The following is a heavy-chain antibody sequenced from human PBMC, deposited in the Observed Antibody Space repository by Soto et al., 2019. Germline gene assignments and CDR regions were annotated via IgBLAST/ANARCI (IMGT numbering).Heavy chain of an antibody. CDR2: VHSSGGT. V-gene: IGHV4-39*01. CDR1: GGCFTSAAYF. J-gene: IGHJ5*02. CDR3: ASVVVGATRQTGSDL. D-gene: IGHD2-15*01. Sequence: SETLSLTCTVSGGCFTSAAYFWALIRQPPGKGLEFIGRVHSSGGTYYSPSLKSRASISIDKSRNQFSMKLTSVNAGDKAVYFCASVVVGATRQTGSDLWGQGTLVPVYS.